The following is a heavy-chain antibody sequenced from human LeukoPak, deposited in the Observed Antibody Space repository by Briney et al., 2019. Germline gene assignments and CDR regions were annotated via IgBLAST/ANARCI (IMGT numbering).Heavy chain of an antibody. J-gene: IGHJ6*03. V-gene: IGHV3-30-3*01. CDR1: GFTFSSYA. CDR3: ASPPIVATRPTTKYYYYMDV. Sequence: PGGSLRLSCAASGFTFSSYAMSWVRQAPGKGLEWVAVISYDGSNKYYADSVKGRFTISRDNSKNTLYLQMNSLRAEDTAVYYCASPPIVATRPTTKYYYYMDVWGKGTTVTVSS. CDR2: ISYDGSNK. D-gene: IGHD5-12*01.